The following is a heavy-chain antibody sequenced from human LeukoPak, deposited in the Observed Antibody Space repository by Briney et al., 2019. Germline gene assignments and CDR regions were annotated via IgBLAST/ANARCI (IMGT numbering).Heavy chain of an antibody. V-gene: IGHV1-58*02. CDR2: IVVGSGNT. D-gene: IGHD3-22*01. Sequence: GASVKVSCKASGFTFTSSAMQWVRQARGQRLEWIGWIVVGSGNTNYAQKFQERVTITRDMSTSTAYMELSSLRSEDTAVYYCAADLGYYYDSSGYSYWGQGTLVTVSS. J-gene: IGHJ4*02. CDR3: AADLGYYYDSSGYSY. CDR1: GFTFTSSA.